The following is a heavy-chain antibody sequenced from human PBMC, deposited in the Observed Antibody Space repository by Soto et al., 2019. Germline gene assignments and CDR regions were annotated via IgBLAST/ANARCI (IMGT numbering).Heavy chain of an antibody. CDR2: INHSGST. D-gene: IGHD6-13*01. Sequence: KPSETLSLTCAVYGGSFSGYYWSWIRQPPGKGLEWIGEINHSGSTNYNPSLKSRVTISVDTSKNQFSLKLSSVTAADTAVYYCARGKPGGPSSSWYYYWGQGTLVTVSS. J-gene: IGHJ4*02. CDR1: GGSFSGYY. V-gene: IGHV4-34*01. CDR3: ARGKPGGPSSSWYYY.